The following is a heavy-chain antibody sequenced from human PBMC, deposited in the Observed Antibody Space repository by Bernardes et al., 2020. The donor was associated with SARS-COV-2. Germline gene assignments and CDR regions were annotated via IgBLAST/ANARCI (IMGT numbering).Heavy chain of an antibody. CDR1: GFTFSTAS. CDR3: AKEVPANDY. D-gene: IGHD2-2*01. V-gene: IGHV3-23*01. J-gene: IGHJ4*02. CDR2: ISIGGTNT. Sequence: GGSLRLSCEVSGFTFSTASISWVRQAPGKGLEWVSGISIGGTNTYYADSVMGRFTISGDYSKNTLYLQMNSLSAEDTGIYYCAKEVPANDYWGQGTLVTVSS.